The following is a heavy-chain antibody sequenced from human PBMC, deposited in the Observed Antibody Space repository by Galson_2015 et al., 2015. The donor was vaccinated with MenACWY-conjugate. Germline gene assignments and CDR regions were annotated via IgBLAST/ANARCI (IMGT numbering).Heavy chain of an antibody. CDR2: ISPGDSET. CDR1: GYTFTTYW. CDR3: ARHPPGGRGMDV. V-gene: IGHV5-51*01. Sequence: QSGAEVKKPGESLTISCKGSGYTFTTYWIGWVRQLPGKGLEWMGLISPGDSETRYSPAFQGQVTIPADKSISTAYVQWDSLQASNTAMYYCARHPPGGRGMDVWGQGTTVTVSS. D-gene: IGHD1-26*01. J-gene: IGHJ6*02.